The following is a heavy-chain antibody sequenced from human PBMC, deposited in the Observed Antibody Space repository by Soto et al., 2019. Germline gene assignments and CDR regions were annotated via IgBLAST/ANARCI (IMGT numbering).Heavy chain of an antibody. J-gene: IGHJ3*02. V-gene: IGHV1-18*04. CDR3: AGEGYYDSSGYKNHGAFDI. CDR1: GYTFTSDG. Sequence: ASVKVSGKASGYTFTSDGISWVRQAPGQGLEWRGWISAYNGNTNYAQKLQGRVTMTTDTSTSTAYMELRSLRSDDTAVYYCAGEGYYDSSGYKNHGAFDIWGQGTMVTVSS. D-gene: IGHD3-22*01. CDR2: ISAYNGNT.